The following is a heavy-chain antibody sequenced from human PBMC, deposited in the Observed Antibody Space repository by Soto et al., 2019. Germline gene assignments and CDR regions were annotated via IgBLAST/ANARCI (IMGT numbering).Heavy chain of an antibody. J-gene: IGHJ5*02. D-gene: IGHD6-6*01. CDR2: IDTDGSRT. V-gene: IGHV3-74*01. Sequence: EVQLVESGGGLVQPGGSLRLACAASGFTLRSYWMPWVRQAPGKGPMWVSRIDTDGSRTTYADSVKGRFTISRDNAKNMMYLQMNSLRAEDTAVYYCVRDRPHTWFEPWGQGTLVTVSS. CDR1: GFTLRSYW. CDR3: VRDRPHTWFEP.